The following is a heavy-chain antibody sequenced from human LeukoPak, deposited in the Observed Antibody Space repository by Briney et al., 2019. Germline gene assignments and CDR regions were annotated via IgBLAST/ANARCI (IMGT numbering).Heavy chain of an antibody. D-gene: IGHD2-15*01. V-gene: IGHV3-7*03. J-gene: IGHJ4*02. CDR3: ARDFALLRGDY. Sequence: GGPLRVSCAPPGFTFISYWMSWVRQAPRKGLEWVANIKQDGSEKYYVDSVKGRFTISRDNAKNSLYLQMNSLRAEDTAVYYCARDFALLRGDYWGQGTLVTVSS. CDR2: IKQDGSEK. CDR1: GFTFISYW.